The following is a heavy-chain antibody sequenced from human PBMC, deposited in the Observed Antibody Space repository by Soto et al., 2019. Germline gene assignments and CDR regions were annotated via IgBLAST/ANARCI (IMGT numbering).Heavy chain of an antibody. V-gene: IGHV3-48*02. CDR2: ISSSSSTI. Sequence: EVQLVESGGGLVQPGGSLRLSCAASGFTFSSYSMNWVRQAPGKGLEWVSYISSSSSTIYYADSVKGRFTISRDNAKNSLYLQMNSLRDEDTAVYYCARYLFPYSSSLNWFDPWGQGTLVTVSS. D-gene: IGHD6-13*01. CDR3: ARYLFPYSSSLNWFDP. CDR1: GFTFSSYS. J-gene: IGHJ5*02.